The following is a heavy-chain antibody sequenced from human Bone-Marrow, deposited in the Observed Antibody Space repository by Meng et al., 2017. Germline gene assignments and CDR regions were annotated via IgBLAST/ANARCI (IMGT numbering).Heavy chain of an antibody. D-gene: IGHD5-18*01. Sequence: QLQLQESGPGLVKPSETLSLRGTVSGGSISSRSYYWVWIRQSPGKGLEWIGQIYYNGKSYYNPSLKSRVTMSVDTSRSQFSLNLNTVTAADTAVYYCARASYSYDSWFDPWGQGTLVTVSS. J-gene: IGHJ5*02. CDR1: GGSISSRSYY. V-gene: IGHV4-39*01. CDR2: IYYNGKS. CDR3: ARASYSYDSWFDP.